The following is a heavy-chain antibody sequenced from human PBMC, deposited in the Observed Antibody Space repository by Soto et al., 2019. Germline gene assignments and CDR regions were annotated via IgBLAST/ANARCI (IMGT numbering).Heavy chain of an antibody. CDR3: ATDADYDFWSGYYYLVY. Sequence: GGSLRLSFAASGFTFSSYAMSWVRQAPGKGLEWVSAISGSGGSTYYADSVKGRFTISRDNSKNTLYLQMNSLRAEDTAVYYCATDADYDFWSGYYYLVYWGQGTLVTVSS. J-gene: IGHJ4*02. CDR2: ISGSGGST. CDR1: GFTFSSYA. D-gene: IGHD3-3*01. V-gene: IGHV3-23*01.